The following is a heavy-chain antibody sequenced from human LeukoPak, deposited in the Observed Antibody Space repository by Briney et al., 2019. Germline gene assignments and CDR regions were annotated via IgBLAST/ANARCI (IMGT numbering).Heavy chain of an antibody. CDR3: ARPQLTWNAFDI. CDR1: GGSISSGAYY. J-gene: IGHJ3*02. V-gene: IGHV4-61*02. Sequence: SQTLSLTCAVSGGSISSGAYYWSWIRQPAGKGLEWIGRIYTSGSTYYNPSLKSRVTISVDTSKNQFSLKLSSVTAADTAVYYCARPQLTWNAFDIWGQGTMVTVSS. CDR2: IYTSGST. D-gene: IGHD1-1*01.